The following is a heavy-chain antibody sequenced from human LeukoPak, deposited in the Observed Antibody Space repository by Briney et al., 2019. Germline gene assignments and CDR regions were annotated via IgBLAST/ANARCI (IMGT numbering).Heavy chain of an antibody. CDR3: ARGPSGAYCGGDCYY. CDR2: INTNTGNP. V-gene: IGHV7-4-1*02. CDR1: GYTFTSYA. D-gene: IGHD2-21*02. J-gene: IGHJ4*02. Sequence: GASVKVSCKASGYTFTSYAMNWVRQAPGQGLEWMGWINTNTGNPTYAQGFTGRFVCPLDTSVSTAYLQISSLKAEDTAVYYCARGPSGAYCGGDCYYWGQGTLVTVSS.